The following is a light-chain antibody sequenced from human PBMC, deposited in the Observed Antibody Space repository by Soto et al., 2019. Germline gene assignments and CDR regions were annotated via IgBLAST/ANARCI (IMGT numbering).Light chain of an antibody. Sequence: EIVLTQSPGTLVLSPGGGATLSCRASQSVNKAYLVWYQVKSGQAPRRLIYGASTRATGIPARFSGSGSGTECTLTISSLQSEDFAVYYCLHYNERPLTFGGGTKVDIK. CDR3: LHYNERPLT. V-gene: IGKV3-15*01. CDR1: QSVNKAY. CDR2: GAS. J-gene: IGKJ4*01.